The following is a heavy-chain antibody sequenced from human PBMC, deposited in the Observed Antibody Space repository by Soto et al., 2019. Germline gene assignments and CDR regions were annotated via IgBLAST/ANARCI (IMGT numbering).Heavy chain of an antibody. CDR3: ARDKTGELELLPPSWFDP. J-gene: IGHJ5*02. V-gene: IGHV3-11*01. CDR1: GFTFSDYY. D-gene: IGHD1-7*01. Sequence: GGSLRLSCAASGFTFSDYYMSWIRQAPGKGLEWVSYISSSGSTIYYADSVKGRFTISRDNAKNSLYLQMNSLRAEDTAVYYCARDKTGELELLPPSWFDPWGQGTLVAVSS. CDR2: ISSSGSTI.